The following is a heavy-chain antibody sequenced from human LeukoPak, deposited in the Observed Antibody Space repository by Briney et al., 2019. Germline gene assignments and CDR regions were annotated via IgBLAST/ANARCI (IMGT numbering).Heavy chain of an antibody. J-gene: IGHJ4*02. Sequence: SETLSLTCAVYGGSFSGYYWSWIRQPPGKGLEWIGEINHSGSTNYNPSLKSRVTTSVDTSKNQFSLKLSSVTAADTAVYYCARASDVQDYGSGSPLIDYWGQGTLVTVSS. D-gene: IGHD3-10*01. CDR3: ARASDVQDYGSGSPLIDY. V-gene: IGHV4-34*01. CDR1: GGSFSGYY. CDR2: INHSGST.